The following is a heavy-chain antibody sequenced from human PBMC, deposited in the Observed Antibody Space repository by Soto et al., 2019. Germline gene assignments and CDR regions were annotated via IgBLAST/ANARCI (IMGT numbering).Heavy chain of an antibody. J-gene: IGHJ5*02. D-gene: IGHD6-13*01. CDR3: TRVPDWVAADVGWFDP. V-gene: IGHV3-49*03. Sequence: GGSLRLSCTASGFTFGDYAMSWFRQAPGKGLEWVGFIRSKAYGGTTEYAASVKGRFTISRDDSKSIAYLQMNSLKTEDTAVYYCTRVPDWVAADVGWFDPWGQGTLVTVSS. CDR1: GFTFGDYA. CDR2: IRSKAYGGTT.